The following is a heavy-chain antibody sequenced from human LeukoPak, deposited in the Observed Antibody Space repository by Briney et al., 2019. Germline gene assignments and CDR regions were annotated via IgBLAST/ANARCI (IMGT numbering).Heavy chain of an antibody. CDR3: ARGYLYGDFPPDLDY. CDR2: ISSSSSYI. V-gene: IGHV3-21*01. J-gene: IGHJ4*02. D-gene: IGHD4-17*01. Sequence: KPGGSLRLSCAASGFTFSSYSMNWVRQAPGKGLEWVSSISSSSSYIYYADSVKGRFTISRDNAKNSPYLQMNSLRAEDTAVYYCARGYLYGDFPPDLDYWGQGTLVTVSS. CDR1: GFTFSSYS.